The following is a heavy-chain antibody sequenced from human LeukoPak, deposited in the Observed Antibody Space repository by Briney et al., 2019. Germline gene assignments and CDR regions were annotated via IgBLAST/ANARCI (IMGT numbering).Heavy chain of an antibody. D-gene: IGHD6-19*01. CDR1: GFTFSSYA. J-gene: IGHJ4*02. CDR3: ARDLGSSGFFDY. V-gene: IGHV3-33*08. Sequence: PGGSLRLSCAASGFTFSSYAMSWVRRAPGKGLEWVAIIWYDGSDKYYADSVKGRFTISRGNSRNTLYLQMNSLRAEDTAVYYCARDLGSSGFFDYWGQGTLVTVSP. CDR2: IWYDGSDK.